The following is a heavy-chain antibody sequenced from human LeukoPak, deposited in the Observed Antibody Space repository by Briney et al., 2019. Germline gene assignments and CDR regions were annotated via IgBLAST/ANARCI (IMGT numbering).Heavy chain of an antibody. Sequence: SETLSLTCTVSGVSISSSYWSWIRQSPGRGLEWIGYIYYSGSTNYNPSLQSRVTMSIDTSKNQFSLRLSSVTAADTAVYYCARGYFDSSGYSNPFDLWGQGALVTVSS. CDR1: GVSISSSY. J-gene: IGHJ4*02. D-gene: IGHD3-22*01. CDR2: IYYSGST. CDR3: ARGYFDSSGYSNPFDL. V-gene: IGHV4-59*01.